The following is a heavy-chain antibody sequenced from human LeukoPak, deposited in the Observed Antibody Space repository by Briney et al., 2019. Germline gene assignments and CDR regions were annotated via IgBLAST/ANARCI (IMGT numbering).Heavy chain of an antibody. CDR1: GFTFSSYN. J-gene: IGHJ5*02. D-gene: IGHD3-10*01. Sequence: PGGSLRLSCGASGFTFSSYNMNWVRQAPGKGLEWVSSISSSGSYIYYADSVKGRFTISRDNSKNTLYLQMNSLRAEDTAVYYCARDYGSGSYSRSSWFDPWGQGTLVTVSS. CDR2: ISSSGSYI. CDR3: ARDYGSGSYSRSSWFDP. V-gene: IGHV3-21*01.